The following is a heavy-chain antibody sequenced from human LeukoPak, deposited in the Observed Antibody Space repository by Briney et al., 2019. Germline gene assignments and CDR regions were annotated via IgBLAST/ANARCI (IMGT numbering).Heavy chain of an antibody. CDR2: FDPEDGET. Sequence: ASVKVSCKVSGYTLSELSIHWVRQAPGKGLEWMGGFDPEDGETVYAQKFQGRVTMTEDTSTDTAYMQLSGLRSEDTAVYYCATDWDSSGYQGGYWGQGTLVTVSS. D-gene: IGHD3-22*01. CDR3: ATDWDSSGYQGGY. CDR1: GYTLSELS. J-gene: IGHJ4*02. V-gene: IGHV1-24*01.